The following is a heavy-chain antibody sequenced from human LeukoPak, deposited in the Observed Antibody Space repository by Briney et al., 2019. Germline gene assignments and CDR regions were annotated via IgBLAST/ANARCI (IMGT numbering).Heavy chain of an antibody. Sequence: PGGSLRLSCAASGFTFSSYNMNWVRQAPGKGLEWVSYISSSSSIIYYADSVKGRFTISRDNGKSSLYLQMNSLRAEDTAVYYCPKSGRYYYGMDVWGQGTTVTVSS. CDR2: ISSSSSII. CDR3: PKSGRYYYGMDV. V-gene: IGHV3-48*01. D-gene: IGHD3-3*01. J-gene: IGHJ6*02. CDR1: GFTFSSYN.